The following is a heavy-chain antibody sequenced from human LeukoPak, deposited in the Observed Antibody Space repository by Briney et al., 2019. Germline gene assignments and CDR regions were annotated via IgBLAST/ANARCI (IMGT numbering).Heavy chain of an antibody. J-gene: IGHJ2*01. CDR3: AKDRTGGASYWYFDL. D-gene: IGHD1-26*01. CDR1: GVTLSSYA. CDR2: ISSSGSGGNT. V-gene: IGHV3-23*01. Sequence: GGSLRLSCAASGVTLSSYAMSWARQAPGQGLEWASGISSSGSGGNTYYADSVKGRFTISRDSSKNTLFLHMNTLRAEDTAVYYCAKDRTGGASYWYFDLWGRGTLVTVSS.